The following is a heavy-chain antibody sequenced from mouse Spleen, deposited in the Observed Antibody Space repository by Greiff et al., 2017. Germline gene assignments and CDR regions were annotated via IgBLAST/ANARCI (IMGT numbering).Heavy chain of an antibody. J-gene: IGHJ4*01. CDR1: GFTFSSYG. Sequence: EVHLVESGGDLVKPGGSLKLSCAASGFTFSSYGMSWVRQTPDKRLEWVATISSGGSYTYYSDSVKGRFTISRDNAKNTLYLQMSSLKSEDTAMYYCVYSNQYYYAMDYWGQGTSVTVSS. D-gene: IGHD2-5*01. V-gene: IGHV5-6*01. CDR3: VYSNQYYYAMDY. CDR2: ISSGGSYT.